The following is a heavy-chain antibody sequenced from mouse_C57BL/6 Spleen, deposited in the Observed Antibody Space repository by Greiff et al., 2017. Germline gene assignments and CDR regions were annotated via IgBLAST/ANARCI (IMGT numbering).Heavy chain of an antibody. CDR2: IDPSDSYT. CDR1: GYTFTSYW. V-gene: IGHV1-69*01. CDR3: AIHYYGRATGFAY. J-gene: IGHJ3*01. Sequence: QVQLQQPGAELVMPGASVKLSCKASGYTFTSYWMHWVKQRPGQGLEWIGEIDPSDSYTNYNQKFKGKSTLTVDKSSSTAYMQLSSLTSEDSAVYYCAIHYYGRATGFAYWGQGTLVTVSA. D-gene: IGHD1-1*01.